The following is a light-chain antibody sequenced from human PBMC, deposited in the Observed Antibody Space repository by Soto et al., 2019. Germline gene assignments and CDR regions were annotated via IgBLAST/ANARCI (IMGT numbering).Light chain of an antibody. CDR3: QQSYSFLS. Sequence: DIVMTQSPLSLPVTPGEPASISCRSSQSLLHSNGYNYLDWYQQKPGKAPRLLIYGASSLQVGVPSRFIGSGSGTDFTLTITSLQPEDFATYYCQQSYSFLSFAGGTKVDIK. CDR1: QSLLHSNGYNY. J-gene: IGKJ4*01. CDR2: GAS. V-gene: IGKV2-28*01.